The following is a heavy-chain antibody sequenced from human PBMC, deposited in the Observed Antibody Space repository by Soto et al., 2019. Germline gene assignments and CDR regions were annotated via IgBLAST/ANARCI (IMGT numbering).Heavy chain of an antibody. Sequence: ASVKVSCKASGYTFTGYYMHWVRQAPGQGLEWMGWINPNGGGTNYAQKFQGRVTMTRDTSISTAYMELSRLRSDDTAVYYCAVVVPAAIPGGDYYYYGMDVWGQGTTVTVSS. CDR3: AVVVPAAIPGGDYYYYGMDV. CDR2: INPNGGGT. D-gene: IGHD2-2*01. V-gene: IGHV1-2*02. CDR1: GYTFTGYY. J-gene: IGHJ6*02.